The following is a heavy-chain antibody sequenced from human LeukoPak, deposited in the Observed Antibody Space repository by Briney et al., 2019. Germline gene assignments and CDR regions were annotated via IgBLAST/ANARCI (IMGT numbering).Heavy chain of an antibody. CDR1: GFTFSNYW. Sequence: PGGSLRLSCAASGFTFSNYWMAWVRQAPGKGLEWVANIKQDGSEKYYVDSVKGRFTISRDNAKNSLYLQMNSLRAEDTAVYYCAREYCTNGVCYHGSGWLSDWGQGTLVTVSS. D-gene: IGHD2-8*01. CDR2: IKQDGSEK. CDR3: AREYCTNGVCYHGSGWLSD. V-gene: IGHV3-7*01. J-gene: IGHJ4*02.